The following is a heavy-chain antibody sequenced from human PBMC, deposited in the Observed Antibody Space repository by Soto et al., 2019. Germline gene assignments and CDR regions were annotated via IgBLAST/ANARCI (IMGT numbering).Heavy chain of an antibody. CDR1: GGSFSGYY. CDR3: ASLRPFKYSSGWYNWFDP. J-gene: IGHJ5*02. V-gene: IGHV4-34*01. CDR2: INHSGST. Sequence: PSETLSLTCAVYGGSFSGYYWSWIRQPPGKGLEWIGEINHSGSTNYNPSLKSRVTISVDTSKNQFSLKLSSVTAADTAVYYCASLRPFKYSSGWYNWFDPWGQGTLVTVSS. D-gene: IGHD6-19*01.